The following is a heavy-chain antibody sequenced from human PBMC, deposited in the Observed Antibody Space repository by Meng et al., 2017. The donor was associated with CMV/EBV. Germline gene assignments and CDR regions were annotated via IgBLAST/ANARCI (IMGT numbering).Heavy chain of an antibody. CDR3: ARDRGGDIAPYYYYGMDV. D-gene: IGHD2-15*01. Sequence: GESLKISCAASGFTFSSYSMNWVRQAPGKGLEWVSSISSSSSYIYYADSVKGRFTISRDNAKNSLYLQMNSLRAEDTAVYYCARDRGGDIAPYYYYGMDVWGQGTTVPSP. J-gene: IGHJ6*02. V-gene: IGHV3-21*01. CDR1: GFTFSSYS. CDR2: ISSSSSYI.